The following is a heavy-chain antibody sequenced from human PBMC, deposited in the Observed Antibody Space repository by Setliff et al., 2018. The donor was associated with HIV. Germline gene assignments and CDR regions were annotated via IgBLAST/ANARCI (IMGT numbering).Heavy chain of an antibody. V-gene: IGHV1-69*13. CDR2: IIPIFGTT. J-gene: IGHJ4*02. Sequence: SVKVSCKASGGTFNNNAIHWVRQAPGQGLEWMGRIIPIFGTTHYAQKFQGRVSITADASTSTSYMELSSLRSDDTAVYYCARDNYYDSSGAIGYWGQGTLVTVSS. CDR3: ARDNYYDSSGAIGY. D-gene: IGHD3-22*01. CDR1: GGTFNNNA.